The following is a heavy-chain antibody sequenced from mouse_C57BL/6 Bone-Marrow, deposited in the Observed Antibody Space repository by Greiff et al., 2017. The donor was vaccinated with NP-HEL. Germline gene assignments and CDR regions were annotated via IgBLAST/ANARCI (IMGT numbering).Heavy chain of an antibody. J-gene: IGHJ4*01. CDR3: ARRPYYDRDAMDY. Sequence: EVQLVESGGDLVKPGGSLKLSCAASGFPFSSYGMSWVRQTPDKRLGWVATISSGGSSTSYPDSVKGRVTISRDKAKNTLYLQMSSLKSEDTAMYYCARRPYYDRDAMDYWGQGTSVTVSS. CDR2: ISSGGSST. D-gene: IGHD2-4*01. CDR1: GFPFSSYG. V-gene: IGHV5-6*01.